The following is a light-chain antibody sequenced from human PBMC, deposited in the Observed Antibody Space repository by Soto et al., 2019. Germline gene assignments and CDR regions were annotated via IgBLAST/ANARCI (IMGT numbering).Light chain of an antibody. CDR3: QKYDGAPRT. J-gene: IGKJ4*01. CDR2: AAS. Sequence: DIQMTQSPSSLSASVGDRVTITCRAGQDINIYLAWYQQKPGKVPKLLISAASTFQSGVPSRFSGSGSGTDFTLTISSLEPEDVATYYFQKYDGAPRTFGGGTKVEIK. CDR1: QDINIY. V-gene: IGKV1-27*01.